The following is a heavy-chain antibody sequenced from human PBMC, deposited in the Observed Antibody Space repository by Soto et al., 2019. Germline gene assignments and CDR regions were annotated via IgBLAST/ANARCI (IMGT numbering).Heavy chain of an antibody. CDR2: ISGSGGST. Sequence: PGGSLRLSCAASGFTFSSYAMSWVRQAPGKGLEWVSAISGSGGSTYYADSVKGRFTISRDNSKNTLYLQMNSLRAEDTAVYYCAKDQNLQLWPGYYYYGMDVRGQGTTVTVSS. V-gene: IGHV3-23*01. CDR1: GFTFSSYA. D-gene: IGHD5-18*01. CDR3: AKDQNLQLWPGYYYYGMDV. J-gene: IGHJ6*02.